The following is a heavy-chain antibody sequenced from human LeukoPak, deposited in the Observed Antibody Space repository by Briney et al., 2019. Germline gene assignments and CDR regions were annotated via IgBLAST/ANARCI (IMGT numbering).Heavy chain of an antibody. J-gene: IGHJ4*02. D-gene: IGHD3-10*01. CDR1: GFTFSSYG. CDR3: AKELLWFGVACFDY. CDR2: IWYGGSNK. V-gene: IGHV3-33*06. Sequence: PGRSLRLSCAASGFTFSSYGMHWVRQAPGKGLEWVAVIWYGGSNKYYADSVKGRFTISRDNSKNTLYVQMNSLRAEDTAVYYCAKELLWFGVACFDYWGQGTLVTASS.